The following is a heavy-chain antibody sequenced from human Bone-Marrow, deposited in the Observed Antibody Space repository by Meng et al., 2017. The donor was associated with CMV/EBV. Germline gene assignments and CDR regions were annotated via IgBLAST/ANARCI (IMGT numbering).Heavy chain of an antibody. CDR3: ARDTAAAGPLYYYYGMDV. D-gene: IGHD6-13*01. CDR2: IIPILGIA. J-gene: IGHJ6*02. V-gene: IGHV1-69*10. Sequence: SVKVSCKASGGTFSSYAISWVRQAPGQGLEWMGGIIPILGIANYAQKFQGRVTITADKSTSTAYMELSSLRSEDTAVYYCARDTAAAGPLYYYYGMDVWDQGTTVTVPS. CDR1: GGTFSSYA.